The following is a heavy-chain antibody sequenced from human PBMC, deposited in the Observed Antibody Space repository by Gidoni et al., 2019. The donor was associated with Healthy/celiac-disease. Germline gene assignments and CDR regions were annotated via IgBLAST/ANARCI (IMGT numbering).Heavy chain of an antibody. CDR2: LYYSGST. V-gene: IGHV4-31*03. Sequence: QVQLQEPGPGLVQPSQTLSLTCTVSGVSISSGGYYWSWIRQHPGTGLEWIGYLYYSGSTYYNPSLKSRVTISVDTSKNQFSLKLSSVTAADTAVYYCARSTKYYDSSGYHLGNFDYWGQGTLVTVSS. CDR3: ARSTKYYDSSGYHLGNFDY. CDR1: GVSISSGGYY. D-gene: IGHD3-22*01. J-gene: IGHJ4*02.